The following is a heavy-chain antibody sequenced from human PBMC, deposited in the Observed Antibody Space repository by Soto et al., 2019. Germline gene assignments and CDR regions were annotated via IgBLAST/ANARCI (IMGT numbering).Heavy chain of an antibody. CDR2: IYYSGST. D-gene: IGHD5-12*01. J-gene: IGHJ4*02. CDR3: ARGSRWLQSADY. V-gene: IGHV4-31*03. Sequence: TSETLSLTCTVSGGSISSGGYYWSWIRQHPGKGLEWIGYIYYSGSTYYNPSLKSRVTISVDTSKNQFSLKLSSVTAADTAVYYCARGSRWLQSADYWGQGTLVTVSS. CDR1: GGSISSGGYY.